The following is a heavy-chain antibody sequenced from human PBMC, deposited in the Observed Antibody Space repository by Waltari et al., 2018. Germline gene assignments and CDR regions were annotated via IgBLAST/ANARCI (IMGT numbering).Heavy chain of an antibody. V-gene: IGHV4-39*07. D-gene: IGHD3-22*01. CDR2: IYYSGST. J-gene: IGHJ4*02. Sequence: QLQLQESGPGLVKPSETLSLTYTVSGGSISSSSYYWGWIRQPPGKGLEWIGSIYYSGSTYYNPSLKSRVTISVDTSKNQFSLKLSSVTAADTAVYYCAPASRTYYYDSSGYFDYWGQGTLVTVSS. CDR3: APASRTYYYDSSGYFDY. CDR1: GGSISSSSYY.